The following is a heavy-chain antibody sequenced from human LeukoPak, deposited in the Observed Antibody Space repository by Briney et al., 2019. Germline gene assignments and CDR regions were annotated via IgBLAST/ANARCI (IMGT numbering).Heavy chain of an antibody. Sequence: GGSLRLSCAASGFTFSSYGMHWVRQAPGKGLEWVAVISYDGSNKYYADSVKGRFTISRDNSKNTLYLQMNSLRAEDTAVYYCAKARRILYHLDYWGQGTLVTVSS. V-gene: IGHV3-30*18. J-gene: IGHJ4*02. CDR2: ISYDGSNK. CDR3: AKARRILYHLDY. D-gene: IGHD2-8*01. CDR1: GFTFSSYG.